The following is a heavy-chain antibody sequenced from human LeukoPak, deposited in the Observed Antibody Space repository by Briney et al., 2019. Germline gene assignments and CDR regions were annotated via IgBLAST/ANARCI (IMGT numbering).Heavy chain of an antibody. CDR1: GFTFSNYG. J-gene: IGHJ4*02. V-gene: IGHV3-30*02. CDR3: ARGASGNPGD. D-gene: IGHD4-23*01. CDR2: IQNDGSTT. Sequence: GGSLRLSCAASGFTFSNYGMHWVRQAPAKGLEWVAAIQNDGSTTYYADSVKGRFTISRDNSKNTLYLQMNSLRPEDTALYYCARGASGNPGDWGQGTLVTVSS.